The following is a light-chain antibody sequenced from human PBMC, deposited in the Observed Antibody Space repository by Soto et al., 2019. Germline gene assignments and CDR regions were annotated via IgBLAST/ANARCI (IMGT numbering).Light chain of an antibody. Sequence: QSALTQPASVSGSPGQSITISCTGTSNDIGAYNYVSWYQQHPGKAPKLMIYDVRNRPSGVSNRFSGSKSGNTASLTISGLHTEDEADYYCSSYVSSSTLVFGTGTK. CDR1: SNDIGAYNY. CDR2: DVR. V-gene: IGLV2-14*01. J-gene: IGLJ1*01. CDR3: SSYVSSSTLV.